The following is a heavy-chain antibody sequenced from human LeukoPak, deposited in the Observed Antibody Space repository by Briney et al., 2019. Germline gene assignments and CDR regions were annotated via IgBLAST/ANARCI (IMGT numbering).Heavy chain of an antibody. V-gene: IGHV3-33*01. J-gene: IGHJ6*02. CDR3: ARKGYSGRYSHGMDV. CDR2: IWFDGSSQ. CDR1: GFTFSSYG. D-gene: IGHD1-26*01. Sequence: GGSLRLSCAAFGFTFSSYGMYWVRQAPGKGLEWVALIWFDGSSQNYADSVKGRFTISRDNSKNTLFLQMNSLRAEDTAVYYCARKGYSGRYSHGMDVWGQGTTVTVSS.